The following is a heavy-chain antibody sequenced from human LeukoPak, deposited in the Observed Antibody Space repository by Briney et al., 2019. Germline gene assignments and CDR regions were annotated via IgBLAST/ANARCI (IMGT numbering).Heavy chain of an antibody. CDR1: GFTFSSYA. CDR2: IWYDGSNK. J-gene: IGHJ4*02. D-gene: IGHD3-22*01. Sequence: GRSLRLSCAASGFTFSSYAMHWVRQAPGKGLEWVAVIWYDGSNKYYADSVKGRFTISRDNSKNTLYLQMNSLRAEDTAVYYCARSASVSSGSPSFDYWGQGTLVTVSS. CDR3: ARSASVSSGSPSFDY. V-gene: IGHV3-33*08.